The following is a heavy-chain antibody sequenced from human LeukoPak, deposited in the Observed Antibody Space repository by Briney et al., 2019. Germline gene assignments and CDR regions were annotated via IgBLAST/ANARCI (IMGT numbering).Heavy chain of an antibody. D-gene: IGHD2-15*01. Sequence: GGSLRLSCEASGFIFDNYYMNWVRQAPGKGLEWVAHIRQDGGNRDYIDSVKGRFTISRDNAEKTLYLQMNSLRREDTAIYYCAKDVAMTYRGFFDLWGGGTQVIVPS. CDR1: GFIFDNYY. J-gene: IGHJ2*01. CDR2: IRQDGGNR. V-gene: IGHV3-30*02. CDR3: AKDVAMTYRGFFDL.